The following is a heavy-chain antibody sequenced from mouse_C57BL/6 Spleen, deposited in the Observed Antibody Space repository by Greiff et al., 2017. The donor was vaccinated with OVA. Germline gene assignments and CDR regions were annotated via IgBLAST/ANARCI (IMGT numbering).Heavy chain of an antibody. J-gene: IGHJ4*01. V-gene: IGHV2-6*03. CDR2: IWSDGST. D-gene: IGHD1-1*01. Sequence: QVQLQQSGPGLVAPSQSLSITCTVSGFSLTSYGVHWVRQPPGKGLEWLVVIWSDGSTTYNSALKSRLSISKDNSKSQVFLKMNSLQTDDTAMYYCARDYYGSSYAMDYWGQGTSVTASS. CDR1: GFSLTSYG. CDR3: ARDYYGSSYAMDY.